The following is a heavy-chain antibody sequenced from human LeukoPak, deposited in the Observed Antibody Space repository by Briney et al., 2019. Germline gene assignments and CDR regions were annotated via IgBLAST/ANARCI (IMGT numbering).Heavy chain of an antibody. Sequence: TGGSLRLSCAASGFTFSSYGMHWVRQAPGKGLEWVAVIWYDGSNKYYADSVKGRFTISRDNSKNTLYLQMNSLRAEDTAVYYCAREVPPPPWFDYWGQGTLVTVSS. CDR3: AREVPPPPWFDY. V-gene: IGHV3-33*01. CDR2: IWYDGSNK. CDR1: GFTFSSYG. J-gene: IGHJ4*02.